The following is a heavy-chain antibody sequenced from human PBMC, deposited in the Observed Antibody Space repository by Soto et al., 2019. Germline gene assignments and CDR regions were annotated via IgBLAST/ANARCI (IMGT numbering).Heavy chain of an antibody. J-gene: IGHJ3*02. CDR1: GFTFSSYA. CDR3: AKDLVRAVFGEFSPNDAFDI. D-gene: IGHD3-10*01. CDR2: ISGSGGST. Sequence: EVQLLESGGGLVQPGGSLRLSCAASGFTFSSYAMSWVRQAPGKGLEWVSAISGSGGSTYYADSVKGRFTISRDNSKNTLYLQMNSLRAEDTAVYYCAKDLVRAVFGEFSPNDAFDIWGLGTMVTVSS. V-gene: IGHV3-23*01.